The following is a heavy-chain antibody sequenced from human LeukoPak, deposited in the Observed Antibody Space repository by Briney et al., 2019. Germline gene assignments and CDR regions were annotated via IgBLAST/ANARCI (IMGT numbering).Heavy chain of an antibody. CDR1: GGSISSSSSY. D-gene: IGHD3-22*01. J-gene: IGHJ4*02. CDR3: ARHRPSYYYDTIDYYSGFDC. V-gene: IGHV4-39*01. Sequence: SETLSLTCTVSGGSISSSSSYWGWIRQPPGKGLEWIGSIYYSGSTYYNPSLKSRVIISVDTSKNLFSLKLNSVTAADTAVYYCARHRPSYYYDTIDYYSGFDCWGQGSLVTVSS. CDR2: IYYSGST.